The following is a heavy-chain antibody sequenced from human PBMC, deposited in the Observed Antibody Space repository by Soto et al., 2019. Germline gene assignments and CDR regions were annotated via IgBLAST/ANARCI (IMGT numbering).Heavy chain of an antibody. CDR1: GDSVSCNSAA. CDR3: ARVPNVVAGTGYYYGMDV. Sequence: SQTLSLTFAISGDSVSCNSAAWNWIRQSPSRGLEWLGRTYYRSKWYNDYAVSVKSRITINPDTSKNQFSLQLNSVTPEDTAVYYCARVPNVVAGTGYYYGMDVWGQGTTVTVSS. J-gene: IGHJ6*02. V-gene: IGHV6-1*01. D-gene: IGHD6-19*01. CDR2: TYYRSKWYN.